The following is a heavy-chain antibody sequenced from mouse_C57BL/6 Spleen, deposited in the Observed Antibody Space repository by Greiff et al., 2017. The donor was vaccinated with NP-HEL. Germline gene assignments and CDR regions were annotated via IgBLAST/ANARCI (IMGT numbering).Heavy chain of an antibody. D-gene: IGHD1-1*01. V-gene: IGHV5-4*03. Sequence: EVNLVESGGGLVKPGGSLKLSCAASGFTFSSYAMSWVRQTPEKRLEWVATISDGGSYTYYPDNVKGRFTISRENAKNNLYLQMSHLKSEDTAMYYCARPLTTVRAWFAYWGQGTLVTVSA. CDR2: ISDGGSYT. CDR1: GFTFSSYA. J-gene: IGHJ3*01. CDR3: ARPLTTVRAWFAY.